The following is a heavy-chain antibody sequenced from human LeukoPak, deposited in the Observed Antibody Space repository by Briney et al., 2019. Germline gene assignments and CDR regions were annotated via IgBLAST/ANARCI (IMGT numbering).Heavy chain of an antibody. CDR1: GYTFTGYY. CDR2: INPNSGGT. Sequence: GSVKVSCKASGYTFTGYYMHWVRQAPGQGLEWMGWINPNSGGTNYAQKFQGRVTMTRDTSISTAYMELSRLRSDDTAVYYCARANFIAAAGRAYNWFDPWGQGTLVTVSS. D-gene: IGHD6-13*01. V-gene: IGHV1-2*02. CDR3: ARANFIAAAGRAYNWFDP. J-gene: IGHJ5*02.